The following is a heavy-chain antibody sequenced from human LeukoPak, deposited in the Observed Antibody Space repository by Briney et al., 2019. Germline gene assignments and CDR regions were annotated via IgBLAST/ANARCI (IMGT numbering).Heavy chain of an antibody. V-gene: IGHV3-48*04. CDR3: VRDVGRYYYDSTGEDY. D-gene: IGHD3-22*01. J-gene: IGHJ4*02. CDR2: ISSSSRTI. Sequence: GGSLRLCCGVSGFTLSDYSMNWVRQAPGKGLEWVSYISSSSRTIKYADFVRGRFTVSRDNAKKSLHLQMNNLTTEDTAVYFCVRDVGRYYYDSTGEDYWGQGTLVTVSS. CDR1: GFTLSDYS.